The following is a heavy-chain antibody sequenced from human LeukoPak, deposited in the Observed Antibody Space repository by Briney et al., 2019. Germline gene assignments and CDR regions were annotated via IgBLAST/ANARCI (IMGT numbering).Heavy chain of an antibody. CDR3: ARDYYGSGSYFDY. CDR1: GFTFSSYS. J-gene: IGHJ4*02. CDR2: ISSSSSYI. V-gene: IGHV3-21*01. Sequence: PGGSLRLSCAASGFTFSSYSMNRVRQAPGKGLEWVSSISSSSSYIYYADSVKGRFTISRDNAKNSLYLQMNSLRAEDTAVYYCARDYYGSGSYFDYWGQGTLVTVSS. D-gene: IGHD3-10*01.